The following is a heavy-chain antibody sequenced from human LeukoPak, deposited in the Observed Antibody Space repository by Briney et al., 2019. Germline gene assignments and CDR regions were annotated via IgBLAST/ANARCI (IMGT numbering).Heavy chain of an antibody. D-gene: IGHD1-26*01. CDR1: GGSISSSSYY. CDR2: IYYSGST. Sequence: PSETLSLTCTVSGGSISSSSYYWGWIRQPPGKGLEWIGSIYYSGSTYYNPSLKSRVTISVDTSKNQFSLKLSSVTAADTAVYYCARRYSGSYYHYWCQGTLVTVSS. J-gene: IGHJ4*02. CDR3: ARRYSGSYYHY. V-gene: IGHV4-39*01.